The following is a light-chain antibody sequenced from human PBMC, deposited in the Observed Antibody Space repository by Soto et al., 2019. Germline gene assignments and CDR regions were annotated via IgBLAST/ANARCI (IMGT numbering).Light chain of an antibody. CDR1: QSVSSSY. CDR3: QQRSNWPET. J-gene: IGKJ5*01. V-gene: IGKV3D-20*02. CDR2: GAS. Sequence: ILLTEPPSTLSVSPGEGASHSCRLSQSVSSSYLAWYQQKPGQAPRLLIYGASSRATGIPARFSGSGSGTHFTLPTSCPEPEDFAVYSCQQRSNWPETFGQGTRLEIK.